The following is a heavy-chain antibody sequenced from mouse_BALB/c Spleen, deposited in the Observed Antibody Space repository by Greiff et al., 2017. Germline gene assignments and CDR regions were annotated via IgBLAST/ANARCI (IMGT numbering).Heavy chain of an antibody. CDR2: ISSGSSTI. J-gene: IGHJ2*01. CDR3: ARDYYGSRGYFDY. Sequence: EVKVVESGGGLVQPGGSRKLSCAASGFTFSSFGMHWVRQAPEKGLEWVAYISSGSSTIYYADTVKGRFTISRDNPKNTLFLQMTSLRSEDTAMYYCARDYYGSRGYFDYWGQGTTLTVSS. CDR1: GFTFSSFG. D-gene: IGHD1-1*01. V-gene: IGHV5-17*02.